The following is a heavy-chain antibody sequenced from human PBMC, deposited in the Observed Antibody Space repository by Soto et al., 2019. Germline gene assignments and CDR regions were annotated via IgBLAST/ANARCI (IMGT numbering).Heavy chain of an antibody. J-gene: IGHJ4*02. CDR3: ARELDPYYGGNSLSLDY. D-gene: IGHD4-17*01. V-gene: IGHV1-69*13. CDR2: IIPKFGTT. CDR1: GGSFSTYG. Sequence: QVQLVQSGAEVKKPGSSVKVSCKASGGSFSTYGINWVRLAPRQGLEWMGGIIPKFGTTNYAQNFQGRVTITADESTNTAYMELNYLGSDDTAVYFCARELDPYYGGNSLSLDYWGQGTQVTVSS.